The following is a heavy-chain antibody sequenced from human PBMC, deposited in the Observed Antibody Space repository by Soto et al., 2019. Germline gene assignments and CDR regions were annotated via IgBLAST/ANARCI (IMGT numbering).Heavy chain of an antibody. Sequence: QVQLVESGGGVVQPGRSLRLSCVVSGFTFSNYAMHWVRQAPGTGLDWVAAISPDGGYAPYAVSVNGRFSIYRDNSKNTLFLQMNSLRAEDTAVYYCAKDDGVGGTLGRPSGGDYWGQGSLVIVSS. CDR2: ISPDGGYA. V-gene: IGHV3-30*18. D-gene: IGHD1-26*01. CDR3: AKDDGVGGTLGRPSGGDY. J-gene: IGHJ4*02. CDR1: GFTFSNYA.